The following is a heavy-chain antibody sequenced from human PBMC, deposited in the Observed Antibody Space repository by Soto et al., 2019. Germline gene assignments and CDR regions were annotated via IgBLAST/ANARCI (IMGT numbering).Heavy chain of an antibody. CDR2: MNPLNGDT. V-gene: IGHV1-3*01. CDR1: GYTFTTYS. D-gene: IGHD6-19*01. CDR3: ARGNSGAFDI. J-gene: IGHJ3*02. Sequence: QVQLVQSGAEVKKPGASVKVSCKASGYTFTTYSMHWVRQALGQRLEWMGWMNPLNGDTKYSQRFQGRLTIIRDTSASTAYMELSSLRSEDTAIYYCARGNSGAFDIWGQGTMVTVSS.